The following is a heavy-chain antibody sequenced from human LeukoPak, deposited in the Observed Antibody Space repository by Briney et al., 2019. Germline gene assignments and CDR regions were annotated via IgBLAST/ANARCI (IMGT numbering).Heavy chain of an antibody. CDR2: ISGSGGTT. Sequence: PGGSLRLSCAASGFTFSNYAMSWVRQAPGKGLEWVSAISGSGGTTYYADSVKGRFTISRDNSKNTLYLQMNSLRAEDTAIYYCARSPQWLVRRGPDWFDPWGQGTLVTVSS. D-gene: IGHD6-19*01. J-gene: IGHJ5*02. CDR1: GFTFSNYA. CDR3: ARSPQWLVRRGPDWFDP. V-gene: IGHV3-23*01.